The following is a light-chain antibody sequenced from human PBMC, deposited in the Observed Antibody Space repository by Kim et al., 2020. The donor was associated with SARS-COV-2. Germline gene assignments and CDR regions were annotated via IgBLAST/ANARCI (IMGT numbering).Light chain of an antibody. Sequence: ATLNCKSSQTILYNANNKTYLAWYQQKPGQPPKVLICRASTRESGVPDRFSGSGSGTDFTLTTSSLQAEDVAVYYCHQYYSSPPSFGQGTKLEI. V-gene: IGKV4-1*01. CDR1: QTILYNANNKTY. CDR3: HQYYSSPPS. J-gene: IGKJ2*03. CDR2: RAS.